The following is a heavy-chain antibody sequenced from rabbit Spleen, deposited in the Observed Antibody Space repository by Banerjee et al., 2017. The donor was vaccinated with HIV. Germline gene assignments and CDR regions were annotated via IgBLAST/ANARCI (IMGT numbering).Heavy chain of an antibody. V-gene: IGHV1S47*01. J-gene: IGHJ2*01. Sequence: KDYATWVNGRFTISSHNAQNTLYLQLISLTAADTATYFCARNAYFGRYYGDTFDPWGQGTLVTVS. CDR3: ARNAYFGRYYGDTFDP. D-gene: IGHD1-1*01. CDR2: K.